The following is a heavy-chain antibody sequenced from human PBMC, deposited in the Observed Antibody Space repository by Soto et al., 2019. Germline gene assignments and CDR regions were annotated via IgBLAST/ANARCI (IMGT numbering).Heavy chain of an antibody. CDR3: ARAPITIVRGVMGWFDP. CDR1: GGSISSGGFH. J-gene: IGHJ5*02. D-gene: IGHD3-10*01. Sequence: QVQLQESGPGLVKPSQTLSLTCSVSGGSISSGGFHWNWIRQHPGKGLEWIGYINYSGSTYYNPSLKSRVTISIDTSKNQFSLKLSSVTAADTAVYYCARAPITIVRGVMGWFDPWGQGTLVTVSS. CDR2: INYSGST. V-gene: IGHV4-31*03.